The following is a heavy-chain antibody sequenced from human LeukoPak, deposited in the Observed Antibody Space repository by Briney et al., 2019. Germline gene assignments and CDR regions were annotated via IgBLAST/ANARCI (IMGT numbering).Heavy chain of an antibody. D-gene: IGHD5-12*01. J-gene: IGHJ4*02. CDR1: GGTFSSYA. Sequence: SVKVSCKASGGTFSSYAISWVRQAPGQGLEWVGGIIPIFGTANYAHKFQGRVTITADKSTSTAYMELSSLRPEDTAVYYCARVRVDGPGARYYFDYWGQGTLVTVSS. V-gene: IGHV1-69*06. CDR3: ARVRVDGPGARYYFDY. CDR2: IIPIFGTA.